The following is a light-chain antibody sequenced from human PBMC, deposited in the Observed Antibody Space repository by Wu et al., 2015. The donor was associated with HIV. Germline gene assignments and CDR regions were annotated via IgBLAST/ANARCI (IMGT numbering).Light chain of an antibody. J-gene: IGKJ2*03. CDR1: QSISSW. V-gene: IGKV1-5*03. CDR3: QKYNSYPYR. CDR2: KAS. Sequence: DIQMTQSPSSLSASVGDRVTITCRASQSISSWLAWFQQKPGKAPKLLIYKASTLESGVPSRFSGSGSGTEFTLTISSLQPDDFATYYCQKYNSYPYRFGQGTKLEIK.